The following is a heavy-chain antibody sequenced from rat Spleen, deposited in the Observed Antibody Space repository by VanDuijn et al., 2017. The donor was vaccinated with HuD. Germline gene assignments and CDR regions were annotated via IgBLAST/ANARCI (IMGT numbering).Heavy chain of an antibody. D-gene: IGHD4-3*01. V-gene: IGHV5S23*01. J-gene: IGHJ3*01. CDR1: GFTFSDYY. CDR2: ITNSGGST. Sequence: EVQLVESGGGLVQPGRPLELSCAASGFTFSDYYMAWVRQAPTKGLEWVASITNSGGSTYYRDSVKGRFTISRDNAKSTLYLQMDSLRPEDTATYYCTRDGVRGFAYWGQGTVVTVSS. CDR3: TRDGVRGFAY.